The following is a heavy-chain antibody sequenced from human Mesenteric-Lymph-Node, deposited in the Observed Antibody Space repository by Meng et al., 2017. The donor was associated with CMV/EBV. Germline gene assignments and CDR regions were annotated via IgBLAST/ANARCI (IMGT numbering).Heavy chain of an antibody. Sequence: SGDSVSSNSAAWTWLRQSPSRGLEWLGRTYYRSKWYNDYAVSVKSRITINPDTSKNQFSLQLNSVTPEDTAVYYCARDVDTAMVFDYWGQGTLVTVSS. CDR1: GDSVSSNSAA. D-gene: IGHD5-18*01. CDR2: TYYRSKWYN. CDR3: ARDVDTAMVFDY. V-gene: IGHV6-1*01. J-gene: IGHJ4*02.